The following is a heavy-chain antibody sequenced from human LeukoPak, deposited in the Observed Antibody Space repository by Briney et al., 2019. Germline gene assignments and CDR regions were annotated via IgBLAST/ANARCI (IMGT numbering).Heavy chain of an antibody. CDR2: VYHSGST. CDR1: CSSISSGYY. D-gene: IGHD2/OR15-2a*01. CDR3: ARVIGSMTNDC. V-gene: IGHV4-38-2*01. J-gene: IGHJ4*02. Sequence: SETLSLTCAVSCSSISSGYYWGWIRQPPGKGLEWIGSVYHSGSTYYNPSLKSRVTISVDTSKSQFSLNLSSVTAADTAVYYCARVIGSMTNDCWGQGTLVTVSS.